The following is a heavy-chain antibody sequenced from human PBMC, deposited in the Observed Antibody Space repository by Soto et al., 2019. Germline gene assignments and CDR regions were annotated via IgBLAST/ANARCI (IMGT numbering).Heavy chain of an antibody. V-gene: IGHV3-21*01. CDR3: ARDRGPYYDFWSGYHNWFDP. CDR1: GFTFSSYS. Sequence: GGSLRLSCAASGFTFSSYSMNWVRQAPGKGLEWVSSISSSSSYIYYADSVKGRFTISRDNAKNSLYLQMNSLRAEDMAVYYCARDRGPYYDFWSGYHNWFDPWGQGTLVTVSS. CDR2: ISSSSSYI. D-gene: IGHD3-3*01. J-gene: IGHJ5*02.